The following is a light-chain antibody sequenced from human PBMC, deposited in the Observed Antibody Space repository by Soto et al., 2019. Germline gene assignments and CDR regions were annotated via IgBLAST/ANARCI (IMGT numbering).Light chain of an antibody. CDR3: QQYYSTPQA. Sequence: DIVMTQSPDSLAVSLGERATINCKSSQSILYTSNNNNYLAWYQQKPGQPPKLLIYWASTRESGVPDRFSGSASGTDFTLTISSLQAEDVAVSYCQQYYSTPQAFGQGTKVDIK. V-gene: IGKV4-1*01. CDR1: QSILYTSNNNNY. CDR2: WAS. J-gene: IGKJ1*01.